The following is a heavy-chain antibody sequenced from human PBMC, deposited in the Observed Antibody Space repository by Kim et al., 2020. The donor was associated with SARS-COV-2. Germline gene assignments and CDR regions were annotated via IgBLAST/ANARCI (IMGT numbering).Heavy chain of an antibody. V-gene: IGHV1-18*01. D-gene: IGHD2-8*01. J-gene: IGHJ6*02. CDR3: AREMFVPGGMDV. Sequence: NYAQKLQGRVTMTTDTSTSTAYMELRSLRSDDTAVYYCAREMFVPGGMDVWGQGTTVTVSS.